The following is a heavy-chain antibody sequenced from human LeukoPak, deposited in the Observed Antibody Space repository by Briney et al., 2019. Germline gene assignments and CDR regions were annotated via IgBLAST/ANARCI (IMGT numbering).Heavy chain of an antibody. CDR3: AKDRSSGSYVDY. V-gene: IGHV3-23*01. J-gene: IGHJ4*02. D-gene: IGHD3-10*01. CDR2: ISGSGGST. CDR1: GFTFSSYA. Sequence: GGSLRLSCAASGFTFSSYAMSWVRQAPGKGLEWVSAISGSGGSTYYADSVKGRFTIPRDNSKNTLYLQMNSLRAEDTAVYYCAKDRSSGSYVDYWGQGTLVTVSS.